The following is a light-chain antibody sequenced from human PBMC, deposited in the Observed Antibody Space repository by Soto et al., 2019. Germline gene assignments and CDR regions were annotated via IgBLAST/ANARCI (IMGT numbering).Light chain of an antibody. Sequence: IQMTQSPSTLSASVGDRVTITCRASQSISGFFAWYQQKPGKAPKLLIYDASSLESGVPLRFSGSGSGTEFTLTISSMKPDDFATYYCQHSYSPPTFGQGTRLEI. CDR3: QHSYSPPT. CDR1: QSISGF. J-gene: IGKJ5*01. CDR2: DAS. V-gene: IGKV1-5*01.